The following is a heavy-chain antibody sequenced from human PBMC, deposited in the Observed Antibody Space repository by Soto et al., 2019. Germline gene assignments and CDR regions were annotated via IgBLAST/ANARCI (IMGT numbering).Heavy chain of an antibody. V-gene: IGHV4-31*03. Sequence: SETLSLTCTVSGGSISSGGYYWSWIRQHPGKGLEWIGYIYYSGSTYYNPSLKSRVTISVDTSKNQFSLKLSSVTAADTAVYYCAKDLGYCSGGSCYPSDYYFDYWGQGTLVTVSS. CDR2: IYYSGST. CDR3: AKDLGYCSGGSCYPSDYYFDY. D-gene: IGHD2-15*01. J-gene: IGHJ4*02. CDR1: GGSISSGGYY.